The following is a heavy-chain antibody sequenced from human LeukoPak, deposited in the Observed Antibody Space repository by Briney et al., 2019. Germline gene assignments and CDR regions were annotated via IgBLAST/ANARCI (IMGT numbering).Heavy chain of an antibody. Sequence: SAPTLANPTQTLTLTCTSSGFSLSTSAMCVSWIRQPPGKALASLARIDWDDDKYYSTSLTTRLTISKDTSKNPVVLTMTNMDPVDTATYYCARIRLPSHAIAAAGVNAFDIWGQGTMVTVSS. CDR3: ARIRLPSHAIAAAGVNAFDI. J-gene: IGHJ3*02. V-gene: IGHV2-70*11. CDR1: GFSLSTSAMC. CDR2: IDWDDDK. D-gene: IGHD6-13*01.